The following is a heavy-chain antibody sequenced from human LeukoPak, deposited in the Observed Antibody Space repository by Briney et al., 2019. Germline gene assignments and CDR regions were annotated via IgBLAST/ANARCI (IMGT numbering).Heavy chain of an antibody. V-gene: IGHV4-4*07. CDR2: IYTSGST. D-gene: IGHD4-11*01. CDR1: GGSISSYY. CDR3: ARDHDYSDSLYYYYYMDV. J-gene: IGHJ6*03. Sequence: SETLSLTCTVSGGSISSYYWSWIRQPAGKGLEWVGRIYTSGSTNYNPSLKSRVTMSVDTSKNQFSLKLSSVTAADTAVYYCARDHDYSDSLYYYYYMDVWGKGTSVTVSS.